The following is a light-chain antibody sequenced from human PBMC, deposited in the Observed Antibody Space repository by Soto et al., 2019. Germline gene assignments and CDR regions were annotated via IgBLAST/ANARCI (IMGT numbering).Light chain of an antibody. J-gene: IGLJ3*02. CDR1: SSNIGSNY. CDR2: SNN. V-gene: IGLV1-47*02. Sequence: QSVLTQPPSASGTPGQRVTICCSGSSSNIGSNYVYWYQQLPGTAPKLLIYSNNQRPSGVPDRFSGSKSGTSASLAISGLRSEDEADYYCAAWDDSLSAYWVFGGGTKLTVL. CDR3: AAWDDSLSAYWV.